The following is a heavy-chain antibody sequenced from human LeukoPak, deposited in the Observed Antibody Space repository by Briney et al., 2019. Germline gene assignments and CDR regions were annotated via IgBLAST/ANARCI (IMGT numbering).Heavy chain of an antibody. Sequence: PGGSLRLSCAASGFTFSSYAMSWVRQAPGKGLEWVSAISGSGGSTYYADSVKGRFTISRDNSKNTLYLQMNSLRAEDTAVYYCARSADPNTRYYYYGMDVWGQGTTVTVSS. CDR1: GFTFSSYA. J-gene: IGHJ6*02. CDR3: ARSADPNTRYYYYGMDV. CDR2: ISGSGGST. D-gene: IGHD2-2*02. V-gene: IGHV3-23*01.